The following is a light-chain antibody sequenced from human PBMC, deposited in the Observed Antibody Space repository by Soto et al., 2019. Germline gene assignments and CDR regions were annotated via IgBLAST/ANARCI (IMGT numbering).Light chain of an antibody. J-gene: IGKJ2*01. CDR3: QQVNSNPYT. Sequence: IQLTQSPSSLSASVGDRVTLTCRASQGISSYLAWYQQRPGNAPKLLIYAASTLHSGVPSRFSGSGSGTDFTLTISSLHPEDFATYCCQQVNSNPYTFGQGTRLE. V-gene: IGKV1-9*01. CDR1: QGISSY. CDR2: AAS.